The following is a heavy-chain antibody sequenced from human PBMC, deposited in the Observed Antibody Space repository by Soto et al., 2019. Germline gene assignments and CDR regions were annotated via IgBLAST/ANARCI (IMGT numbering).Heavy chain of an antibody. CDR3: ARISQSDFWSGYYYFFDY. V-gene: IGHV1-18*01. J-gene: IGHJ4*02. D-gene: IGHD3-3*01. CDR2: ITAFNGNT. Sequence: ASVKVSCKASGYTFTDYGISWVRQAPGQGLQWMGWITAFNGNTKYAQQFQGRVTMTTDTSTNTAYMELRSLESDDTAVYYCARISQSDFWSGYYYFFDYWGQGTLVTVSS. CDR1: GYTFTDYG.